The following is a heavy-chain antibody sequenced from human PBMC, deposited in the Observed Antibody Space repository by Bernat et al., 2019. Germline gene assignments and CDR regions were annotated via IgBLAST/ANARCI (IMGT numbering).Heavy chain of an antibody. CDR3: ARGRGGTTVTRFDY. V-gene: IGHV3-30*01. J-gene: IGHJ4*02. Sequence: QVQLVEFGGGVVQPGRSLRLSCAASGFTFSSYAMHWVRQAPGKGLEWVAVISYDGSNKYYADSVKGRFTISRDNSKNTLYLQMNSLRAEDTTVYYCARGRGGTTVTRFDYWGQGTLVTVSS. CDR1: GFTFSSYA. D-gene: IGHD4-17*01. CDR2: ISYDGSNK.